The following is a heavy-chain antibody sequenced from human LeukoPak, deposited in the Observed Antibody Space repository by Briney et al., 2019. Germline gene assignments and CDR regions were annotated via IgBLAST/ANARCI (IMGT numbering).Heavy chain of an antibody. CDR3: AREVGLNWFDP. Sequence: PSETLSLTCAVYGGSFSGYYWSWIRQPPGKGLEWIGSIYYSGSTYFNPSLKSRVTISVDTSKNQFSLKLSSVTAADTAVYYCAREVGLNWFDPWGQGTLVTVSS. J-gene: IGHJ5*02. V-gene: IGHV4-34*01. CDR1: GGSFSGYY. D-gene: IGHD3/OR15-3a*01. CDR2: IYYSGST.